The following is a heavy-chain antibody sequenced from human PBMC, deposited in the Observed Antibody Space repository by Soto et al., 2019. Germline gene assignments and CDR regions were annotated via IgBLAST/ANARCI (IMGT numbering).Heavy chain of an antibody. J-gene: IGHJ6*02. D-gene: IGHD2-2*01. CDR1: GYTFADYY. V-gene: IGHV1-2*02. CDR3: ASRGCYGAYSSYFDMDS. CDR2: INPESGDP. Sequence: ASVKVSCKASGYTFADYYMHWVRQAPGQGFEWVGGINPESGDPKYVPKFQGRVTMTRDTSISTAYMELSRLRSDDTAVYYCASRGCYGAYSSYFDMDSWGQAITVTVSS.